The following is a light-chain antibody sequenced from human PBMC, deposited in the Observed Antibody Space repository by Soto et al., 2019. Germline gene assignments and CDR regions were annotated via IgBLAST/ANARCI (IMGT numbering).Light chain of an antibody. V-gene: IGKV3-15*01. J-gene: IGKJ1*01. CDR2: GAS. CDR1: QSVSTN. Sequence: EIVMTQSPATLSVSPGERATLACRASQSVSTNLAWYQQKPGQAPKLLIYGASTRATGIPARFSGSGSGTEFTLDISSLQSADFSICLWPQYNNWPPGRTFGHGTKVEIK. CDR3: PQYNNWPPGRT.